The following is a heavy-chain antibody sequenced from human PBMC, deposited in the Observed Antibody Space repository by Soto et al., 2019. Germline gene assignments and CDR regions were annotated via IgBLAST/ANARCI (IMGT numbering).Heavy chain of an antibody. CDR3: ARSPPGQLGYCSGGSCRSPRIGFDY. CDR2: IIPIFGTA. D-gene: IGHD2-15*01. CDR1: GGTFSSYA. J-gene: IGHJ4*02. Sequence: SVKVSCKASGGTFSSYAISWVRQAPGQGLEWMGGIIPIFGTANYTQKFQGRVTITADESTSTAYMELSSLRSEDTAVYYCARSPPGQLGYCSGGSCRSPRIGFDYWGQGTLVTVSS. V-gene: IGHV1-69*13.